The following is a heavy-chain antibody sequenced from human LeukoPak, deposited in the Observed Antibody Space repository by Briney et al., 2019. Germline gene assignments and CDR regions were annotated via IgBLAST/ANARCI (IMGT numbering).Heavy chain of an antibody. CDR2: ISPSADIK. CDR3: AKDDAWLRFGE. CDR1: GFTFSNHG. V-gene: IGHV3-23*01. Sequence: AGSLRLSCAASGFTFSNHGMNWVRQAPGKGLEWVSGISPSADIKYYADSVEGRFTISRDNSKNMLYLEVISLTADDTAVYYCAKDDAWLRFGEWSQGTLVTVSS. D-gene: IGHD3-10*01. J-gene: IGHJ4*02.